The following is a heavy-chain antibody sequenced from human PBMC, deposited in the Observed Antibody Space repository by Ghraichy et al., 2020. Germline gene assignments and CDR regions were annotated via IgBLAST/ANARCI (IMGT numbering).Heavy chain of an antibody. D-gene: IGHD5-12*01. CDR3: ARDILGSGYDFAY. Sequence: SETLSLTCTVSGGSISRGGYYWSWIRQHPEKGLEWIGYIYYSGSTYYNPSLESRLTILLDTSMNQFSLKLSSVTAADTAVYYCARDILGSGYDFAYWGQGTLVTVSS. CDR1: GGSISRGGYY. CDR2: IYYSGST. J-gene: IGHJ4*02. V-gene: IGHV4-31*03.